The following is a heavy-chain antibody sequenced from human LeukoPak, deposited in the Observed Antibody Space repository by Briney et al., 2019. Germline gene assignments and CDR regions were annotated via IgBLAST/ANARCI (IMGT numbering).Heavy chain of an antibody. J-gene: IGHJ4*02. Sequence: GGSLRLSCAASGFTVITNDMTWVRQAPGKGLEWVSVLYSDGNTKYADSVQGRFTISRDNSKNTLYLEVDSLSPDDTAVYYCARGVEPLAANTLAYWGQGTLVTVSS. CDR2: LYSDGNT. CDR1: GFTVITND. D-gene: IGHD1-14*01. CDR3: ARGVEPLAANTLAY. V-gene: IGHV3-53*01.